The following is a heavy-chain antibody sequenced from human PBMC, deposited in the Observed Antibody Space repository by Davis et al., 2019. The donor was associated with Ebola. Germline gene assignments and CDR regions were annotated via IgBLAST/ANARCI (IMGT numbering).Heavy chain of an antibody. CDR3: AKASYYYGMDV. CDR2: ISWNSGSI. CDR1: GFTFDDYA. Sequence: SLKISCAASGFTFDDYAMHWVRQAPGKGLEWVSGISWNSGSIGYADSVKGRFTISRDNAKNSLYLQMNSLRAEDTALYYCAKASYYYGMDVWGQGTTGTVSS. V-gene: IGHV3-9*01. J-gene: IGHJ6*02.